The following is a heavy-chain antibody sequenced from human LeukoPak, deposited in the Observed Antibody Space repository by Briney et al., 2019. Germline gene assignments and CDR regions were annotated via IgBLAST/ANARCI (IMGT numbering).Heavy chain of an antibody. V-gene: IGHV1-2*02. Sequence: ASVKVSCKTSGYTFTGYFLHWVRQAPGRGLEWMGWINPNSGGTNYAQKFQDRVTMTRDTSISTAYMELSRLRSDDTAVYYCARDNFFGFSYSWHFDYWGLGTLVTVSS. J-gene: IGHJ4*02. CDR3: ARDNFFGFSYSWHFDY. CDR2: INPNSGGT. D-gene: IGHD5-18*01. CDR1: GYTFTGYF.